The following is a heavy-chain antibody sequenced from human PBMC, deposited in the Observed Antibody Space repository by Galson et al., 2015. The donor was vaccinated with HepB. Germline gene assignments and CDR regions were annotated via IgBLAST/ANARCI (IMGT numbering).Heavy chain of an antibody. D-gene: IGHD4-23*01. V-gene: IGHV7-4-1*02. Sequence: SVKVSCKASGYTFTSYAMNWVRQAPGQGLEWMGWINTNTGNPTYAQGFTGRFVFSLDTSVSTAYLQISSLKAEDTAVYYCARDPILIDYGGNSGFDYWGQGTLVTVSS. CDR1: GYTFTSYA. J-gene: IGHJ4*02. CDR2: INTNTGNP. CDR3: ARDPILIDYGGNSGFDY.